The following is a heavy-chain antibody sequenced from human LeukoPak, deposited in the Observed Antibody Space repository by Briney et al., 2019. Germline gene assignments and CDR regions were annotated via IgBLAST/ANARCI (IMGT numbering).Heavy chain of an antibody. V-gene: IGHV1-2*02. J-gene: IGHJ3*02. CDR1: GYTFTGYY. CDR2: ISPNSGDT. CDR3: ARYPVAGTQGHDAFDI. D-gene: IGHD6-19*01. Sequence: ASVKVSCKASGYTFTGYYIHWVRQAPGQGLEWMGWISPNSGDTNFAQKFQDRVTMTRDTSISTAYMEMSRLRSDDTAVYYCARYPVAGTQGHDAFDIWGRGTMVTVSS.